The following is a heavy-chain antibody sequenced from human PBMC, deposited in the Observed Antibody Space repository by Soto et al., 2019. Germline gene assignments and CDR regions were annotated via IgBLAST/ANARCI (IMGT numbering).Heavy chain of an antibody. CDR1: GFSFSTYT. J-gene: IGHJ4*02. Sequence: GGSLRLSCAASGFSFSTYTMSWVRQAPGKGLEWVSTISGGGDYTSYADSVKGRFIISRDNSKNTLFLQMNSLRAEDTAVYYCAKVPPRTYYIDSLGQGNAVTISS. V-gene: IGHV3-23*01. CDR3: AKVPPRTYYIDS. CDR2: ISGGGDYT.